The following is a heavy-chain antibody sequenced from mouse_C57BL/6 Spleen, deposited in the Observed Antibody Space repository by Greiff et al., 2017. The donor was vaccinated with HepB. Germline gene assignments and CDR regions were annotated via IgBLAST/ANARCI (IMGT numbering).Heavy chain of an antibody. CDR2: INPNNGGT. V-gene: IGHV1-26*01. CDR1: GYTFTDYY. Sequence: VQLQQSGPELVKPGASVKISCKASGYTFTDYYMNWVKQSHGKSLEWIGDINPNNGGTSYNQKFKGKATLTVDKSSSTAYMELRSLTSEDSAVYYCARYYYGPYAMDYWGQGTSVTVSS. CDR3: ARYYYGPYAMDY. D-gene: IGHD1-1*01. J-gene: IGHJ4*01.